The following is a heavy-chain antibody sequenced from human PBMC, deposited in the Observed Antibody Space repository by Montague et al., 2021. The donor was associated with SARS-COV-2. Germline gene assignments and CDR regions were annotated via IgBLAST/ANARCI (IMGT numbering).Heavy chain of an antibody. V-gene: IGHV4-59*01. CDR2: SYNNDST. Sequence: SETLSLTCTVSGASITSYYWSWIRQPPGKGLEWIGDSYNNDSTNYNPSLKRRVTISIYTSKNQFSLKLNSVTAADTAVYYCERGSYDRDAFDIWGQGTMVTVSS. J-gene: IGHJ3*02. CDR3: ERGSYDRDAFDI. CDR1: GASITSYY. D-gene: IGHD3-22*01.